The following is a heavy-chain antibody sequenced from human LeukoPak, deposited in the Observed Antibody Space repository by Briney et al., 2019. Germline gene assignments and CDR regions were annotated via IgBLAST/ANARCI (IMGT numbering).Heavy chain of an antibody. V-gene: IGHV1-2*02. CDR3: ARMVEGIVVVTAPGDY. J-gene: IGHJ4*02. CDR2: INSKSGGT. D-gene: IGHD2-21*02. Sequence: GAPVKVSCKASGYTFIGYYVHWVRQAPGQGLEWMGWINSKSGGTNYAQKFQGRVTMTRDTSISTAYMELSRLRSDDTAVYYCARMVEGIVVVTAPGDYWGQGTLVTVSS. CDR1: GYTFIGYY.